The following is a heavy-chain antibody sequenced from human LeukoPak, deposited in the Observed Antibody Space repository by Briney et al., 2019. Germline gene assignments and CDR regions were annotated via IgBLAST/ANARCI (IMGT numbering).Heavy chain of an antibody. CDR3: ASNPEDIVVVVAATDY. CDR2: ISGSGGST. V-gene: IGHV3-23*01. Sequence: SGGSLRLSCAAPGFTFSSYAMSWVRQAPGKGLEWVSAISGSGGSTYYADSVKGRFTISRDNSKNTLYLQMSSLRAEDTAVYYCASNPEDIVVVVAATDYWGQGTLVTVSS. D-gene: IGHD2-15*01. J-gene: IGHJ4*02. CDR1: GFTFSSYA.